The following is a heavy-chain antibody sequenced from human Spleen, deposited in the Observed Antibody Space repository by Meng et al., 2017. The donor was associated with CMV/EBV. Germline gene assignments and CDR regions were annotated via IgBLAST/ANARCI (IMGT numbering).Heavy chain of an antibody. CDR2: ISYDGSNK. D-gene: IGHD4-11*01. CDR3: ARDDYSNYPVDC. CDR1: GFTLSGYS. V-gene: IGHV3-30*04. Sequence: WAASGFTLSGYSMQWVRQAPGKGLEWVTFISYDGSNKYYADSVKGRFTISRDNSKNTLFLQMNSLRTEDTGVYYCARDDYSNYPVDCWGQGTLVTVSS. J-gene: IGHJ4*02.